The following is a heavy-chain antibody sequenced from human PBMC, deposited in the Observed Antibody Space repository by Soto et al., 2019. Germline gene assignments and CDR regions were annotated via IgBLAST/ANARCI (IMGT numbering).Heavy chain of an antibody. D-gene: IGHD3-16*01. CDR3: AREEDYDYIWGSNDY. J-gene: IGHJ4*02. Sequence: GESLKISCAASGFTFSSYSMNWVRQAPGKGLEWVSSISSSSSYIYYADSVKGRFTISRDNAKNSLYLQMNSLRAEDTAVYYCAREEDYDYIWGSNDYWGQGTLVTVSS. V-gene: IGHV3-21*01. CDR1: GFTFSSYS. CDR2: ISSSSSYI.